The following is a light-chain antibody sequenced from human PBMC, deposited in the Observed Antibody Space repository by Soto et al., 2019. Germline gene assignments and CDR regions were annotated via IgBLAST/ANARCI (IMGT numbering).Light chain of an antibody. J-gene: IGKJ1*01. CDR3: QQYQNWLWT. CDR2: GAS. V-gene: IGKV3-15*01. Sequence: IAMTQSPATVSVSPGERATLSCRASLSISSNLAWYQQKPGQAPRLLIYGASTRATGIPDRFSGSGSGTEFTLTISSLQYEDSAVYYCQQYQNWLWTFGQGTKVEIK. CDR1: LSISSN.